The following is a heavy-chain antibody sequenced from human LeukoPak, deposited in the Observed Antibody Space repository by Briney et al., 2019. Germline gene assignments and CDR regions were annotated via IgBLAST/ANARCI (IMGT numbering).Heavy chain of an antibody. Sequence: ASVKVSSKSSGYTFTDHFIHWVRQAPGQGLEWVGEINPYNGYTKYAWRLQGRVTMIRDTSISTAFMEVSRLTSDDTAVYYCARDYSLNDFDYWGQGTLVTVAS. CDR2: INPYNGYT. CDR3: ARDYSLNDFDY. V-gene: IGHV1-2*02. J-gene: IGHJ4*02. CDR1: GYTFTDHF. D-gene: IGHD1-1*01.